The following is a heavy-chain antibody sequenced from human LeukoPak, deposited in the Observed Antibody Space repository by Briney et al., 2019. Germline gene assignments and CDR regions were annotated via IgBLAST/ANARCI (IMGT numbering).Heavy chain of an antibody. CDR2: IYYSGST. CDR1: GGSISSGDYY. CDR3: ARVISSDRPRGYYDILTGSTEYYYYYGMDV. V-gene: IGHV4-30-4*01. J-gene: IGHJ6*02. Sequence: SQTLSLTCTVSGGSISSGDYYWSWIRQPPGKGLEWIGYIYYSGSTYYNPSLKSRVTISVDTSKNQFSLKLSSVTAADTAVYYCARVISSDRPRGYYDILTGSTEYYYYYGMDVWGQGTTVTVSS. D-gene: IGHD3-9*01.